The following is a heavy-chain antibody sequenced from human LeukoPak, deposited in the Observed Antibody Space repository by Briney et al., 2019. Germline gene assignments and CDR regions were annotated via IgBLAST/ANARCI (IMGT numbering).Heavy chain of an antibody. J-gene: IGHJ4*02. D-gene: IGHD3-10*01. Sequence: PSETLSLTCTVSGGFISSYYWSWIRQPPGKGLEWIGSIYYSGSTNYNPSLKSRVTRSVDTSKNHFSLKLSSMAPADTAVYYCARNMVRGVMEVDYWGQGTLVTVSS. CDR3: ARNMVRGVMEVDY. CDR2: IYYSGST. V-gene: IGHV4-59*01. CDR1: GGFISSYY.